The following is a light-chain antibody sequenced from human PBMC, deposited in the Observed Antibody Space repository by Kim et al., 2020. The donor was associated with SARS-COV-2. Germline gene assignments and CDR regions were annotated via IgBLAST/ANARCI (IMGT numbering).Light chain of an antibody. CDR3: SSYTSSSTLV. V-gene: IGLV2-18*02. CDR2: EVS. J-gene: IGLJ2*01. CDR1: SSDIGSYNR. Sequence: QSALTQPPSVSGSPGQSVTISCTGTSSDIGSYNRVSWFQQPPGTAPKLMIYEVSNRPSGVPDRFSGSKSANTASLTISGLQAEDEADYYCSSYTSSSTLVFGGGTPLTVL.